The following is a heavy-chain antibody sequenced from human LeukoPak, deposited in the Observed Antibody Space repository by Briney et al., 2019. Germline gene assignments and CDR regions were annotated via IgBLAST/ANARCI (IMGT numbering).Heavy chain of an antibody. D-gene: IGHD3-10*01. Sequence: GGSLRLSCAASGFTFDDYAMHWVRQAPGKGLEWVSGISWNSGSIGYADSVKSRFTISRDNAKNSLYLQMNSLRAEDTALYYCAAGGSGRYYWGQGTLVTVSS. CDR3: AAGGSGRYY. CDR1: GFTFDDYA. CDR2: ISWNSGSI. V-gene: IGHV3-9*01. J-gene: IGHJ4*02.